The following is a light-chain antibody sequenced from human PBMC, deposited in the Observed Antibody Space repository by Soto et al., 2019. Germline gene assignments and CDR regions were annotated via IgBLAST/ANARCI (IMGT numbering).Light chain of an antibody. CDR3: QQSPGT. V-gene: IGKV3-20*01. CDR1: QSVSSYY. CDR2: GAS. J-gene: IGKJ1*01. Sequence: EIVLTQYPGNLSLSPGERATLSCRASQSVSSYYLAWYQQKPGQAPRLLIYGASTRATGIPDRFSGSGSGTDFTLTITRLEPEDFAVYYCQQSPGTFGQGTKVDIK.